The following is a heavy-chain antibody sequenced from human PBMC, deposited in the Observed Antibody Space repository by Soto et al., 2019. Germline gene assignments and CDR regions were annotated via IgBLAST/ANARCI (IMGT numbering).Heavy chain of an antibody. CDR3: ATSHSGTGFQY. V-gene: IGHV4-59*01. D-gene: IGHD2-2*01. J-gene: IGHJ1*01. CDR1: GGSISSYY. CDR2: FYDSGST. Sequence: QVQLQESGPGLVKPSETLSLTCTVSGGSISSYYWSWIRQPPGKGLDWIGYFYDSGSTKYNPSLKSRVTISVDTSNNQVSLKLNSVTAADTAVYFCATSHSGTGFQYWGQGTLLTVSS.